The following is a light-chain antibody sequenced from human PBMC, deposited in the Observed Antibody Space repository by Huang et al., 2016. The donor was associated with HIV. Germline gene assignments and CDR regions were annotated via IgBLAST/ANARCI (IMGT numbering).Light chain of an antibody. CDR2: AAS. CDR1: QSVDSN. V-gene: IGKV3-15*01. CDR3: QQYYNWPPRYT. J-gene: IGKJ2*01. Sequence: EIVMTQSPATLSVSPGERATLSCRASQSVDSNLAWYQLKPDEAPRLVIYAASPRATGIPPRFSGSGSGTEFTLTITSLQSEDFAVYCCQQYYNWPPRYTFGQGTKLEIK.